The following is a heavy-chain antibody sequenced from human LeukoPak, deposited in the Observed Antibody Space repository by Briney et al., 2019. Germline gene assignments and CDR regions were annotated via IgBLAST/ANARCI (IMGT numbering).Heavy chain of an antibody. CDR2: INGDGSTT. CDR3: ARSRGDYWHFDL. J-gene: IGHJ2*01. V-gene: IGHV3-74*01. D-gene: IGHD2-21*01. Sequence: PGGSLRLSCAASGFTFSSYNMNWVRQGPGKGLVWVSRINGDGSTTDYADSVKGRFTISRDNAKNTLYLQMNSLRAEDTAVYYCARSRGDYWHFDLWGRGTLVTVSS. CDR1: GFTFSSYN.